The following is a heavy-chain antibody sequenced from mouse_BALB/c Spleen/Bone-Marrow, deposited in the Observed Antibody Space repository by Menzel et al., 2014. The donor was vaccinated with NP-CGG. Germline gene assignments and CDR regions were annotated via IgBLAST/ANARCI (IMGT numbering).Heavy chain of an antibody. J-gene: IGHJ3*01. D-gene: IGHD2-1*01. CDR1: GYTFTSYT. Sequence: QVQLQQPGAELARPGASVKMSCKASGYTFTSYTMHWVKQRPGQGLEWIGYINPSSGYTNYNQKFKDKATLTADKSSSTAYMPLSSLTSEDSAVYYCARSNGNYVLAYWGQGTLVTVSA. CDR2: INPSSGYT. V-gene: IGHV1-4*01. CDR3: ARSNGNYVLAY.